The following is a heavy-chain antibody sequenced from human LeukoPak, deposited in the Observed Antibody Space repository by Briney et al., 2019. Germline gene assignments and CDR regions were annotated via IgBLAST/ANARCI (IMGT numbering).Heavy chain of an antibody. V-gene: IGHV3-7*04. CDR1: GFNFSSFW. CDR3: AGNSDSN. Sequence: GGYPSLSCAASGFNFSSFWMSWVRPAPGEGLEWVANIKKDDNEKYFVDSVRGRFTIPRDNAKKSLFLQMISLGAEDAAVCYCAGNSDSNWGQGTLVTVSS. D-gene: IGHD1-26*01. J-gene: IGHJ4*02. CDR2: IKKDDNEK.